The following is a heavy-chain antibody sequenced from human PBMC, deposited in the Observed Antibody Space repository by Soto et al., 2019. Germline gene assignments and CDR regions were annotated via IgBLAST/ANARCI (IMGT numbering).Heavy chain of an antibody. D-gene: IGHD1-26*01. CDR2: INPNSGGT. CDR3: ARDGSELLGGAFDI. Sequence: ASVKVSFKASGYTFTGYYMHWVRQAPGQGLEWMGWINPNSGGTNYAQKFQGRVTMTRDTSISTAYMELSRLRSDDTAAYYCARDGSELLGGAFDIWGQGTMVTVSS. J-gene: IGHJ3*02. CDR1: GYTFTGYY. V-gene: IGHV1-2*02.